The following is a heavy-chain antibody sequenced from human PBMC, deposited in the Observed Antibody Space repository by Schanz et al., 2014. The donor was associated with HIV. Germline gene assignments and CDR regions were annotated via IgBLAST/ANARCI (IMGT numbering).Heavy chain of an antibody. CDR2: IWYDGSNK. Sequence: HLVESGGGVVQPGRSLRLSCEGSGFTFSSYGMHWVRQAPGKGLEWVAVIWYDGSNKYYADSVKGRFTISRDNSKNTLYLQMNSLRAEDTAVYYCARGDGGYWYYFDYWGQGTLVTVSS. CDR1: GFTFSSYG. D-gene: IGHD5-12*01. V-gene: IGHV3-33*08. CDR3: ARGDGGYWYYFDY. J-gene: IGHJ4*02.